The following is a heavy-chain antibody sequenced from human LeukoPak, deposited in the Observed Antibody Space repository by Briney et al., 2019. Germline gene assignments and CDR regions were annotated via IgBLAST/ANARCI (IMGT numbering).Heavy chain of an antibody. J-gene: IGHJ3*02. CDR3: AKGGYCSSTICYPRNAFDM. Sequence: GGSLRLSCAASGFTFSSYSMNWVRQAPGKGLERVSSIRSSSSYIYYADSVKGRFTISRDNAKNSLYLQMNSLRAEDTAVYYCAKGGYCSSTICYPRNAFDMWGLGTMVTISS. CDR1: GFTFSSYS. V-gene: IGHV3-21*01. D-gene: IGHD2-2*01. CDR2: IRSSSSYI.